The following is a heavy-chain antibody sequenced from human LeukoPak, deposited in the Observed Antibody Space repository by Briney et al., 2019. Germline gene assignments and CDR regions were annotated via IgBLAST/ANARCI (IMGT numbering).Heavy chain of an antibody. CDR3: ARDGGYCTNGVCYSVLDP. CDR1: GGSISSGDYY. V-gene: IGHV4-30-4*02. Sequence: SETLSLTCTVSGGSISSGDYYWSWIRQPPGKGLEWIGYIYYSGSTYYNPSLKSRVTISVDTSKNQFSLKLSSVTAADTAVYYCARDGGYCTNGVCYSVLDPWGQGTLVTVSS. J-gene: IGHJ5*02. D-gene: IGHD2-8*01. CDR2: IYYSGST.